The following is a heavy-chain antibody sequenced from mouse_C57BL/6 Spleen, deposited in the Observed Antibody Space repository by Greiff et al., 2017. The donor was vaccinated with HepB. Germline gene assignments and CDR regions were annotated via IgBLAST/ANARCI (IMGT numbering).Heavy chain of an antibody. D-gene: IGHD2-4*01. V-gene: IGHV5-6*01. CDR3: ARHQTMITTDFDY. CDR1: GFTFSSYG. CDR2: ISSGGSYT. Sequence: EVQGVESGGDLVKPGGSLKLSCAASGFTFSSYGMSWVRQTPDKRLEWVATISSGGSYTYYPDSVKGRFTISRDNAKNTLYLQMSSLKSEDTAMYYCARHQTMITTDFDYWGQGTTLTVSS. J-gene: IGHJ2*01.